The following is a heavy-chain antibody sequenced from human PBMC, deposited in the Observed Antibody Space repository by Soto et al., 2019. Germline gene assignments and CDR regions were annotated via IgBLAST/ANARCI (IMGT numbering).Heavy chain of an antibody. CDR1: GFTFSSYA. D-gene: IGHD3-10*01. CDR3: AKEGVKGYYYGSGSYSLFDY. Sequence: GGSLRLSCAASGFTFSSYAMSWVRQAPGKGLEWVSAISGSGGSTYYADSVKGRFTISRDNSKNTLYLQMNSLRAEDTAVYYCAKEGVKGYYYGSGSYSLFDYWGQGTLVTVSS. V-gene: IGHV3-23*01. CDR2: ISGSGGST. J-gene: IGHJ4*02.